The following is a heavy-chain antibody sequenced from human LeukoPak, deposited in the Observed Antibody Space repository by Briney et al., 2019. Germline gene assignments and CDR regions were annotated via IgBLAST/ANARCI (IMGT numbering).Heavy chain of an antibody. V-gene: IGHV3-66*02. CDR3: ARARFGRYMDG. CDR1: GFTVSSNY. J-gene: IGHJ6*03. CDR2: IYSGGST. D-gene: IGHD3-16*01. Sequence: GGSLRLSCAASGFTVSSNYMSWVRQAPGRGLEWVSVIYSGGSTYYADSVKGRFTISRDNSKNTLYLQLNSLSAEDTAVYYCARARFGRYMDGWGKGTTVTVSS.